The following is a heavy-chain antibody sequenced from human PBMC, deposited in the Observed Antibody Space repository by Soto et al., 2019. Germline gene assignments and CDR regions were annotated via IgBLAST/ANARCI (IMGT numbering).Heavy chain of an antibody. CDR1: GFTFSSYS. CDR2: ISSSSSTI. J-gene: IGHJ6*03. D-gene: IGHD3-10*01. CDR3: ARDGALGVMVRGVIGYYYMDV. Sequence: EVQLVESGGGLVQPGGSLRLSCAASGFTFSSYSMNWVRQAPGKGLEWVSYISSSSSTIYYADSVKGRFTISRDNAKNSLYLQMNSLRAEDTAVYYCARDGALGVMVRGVIGYYYMDVWGKGTTVTVSS. V-gene: IGHV3-48*01.